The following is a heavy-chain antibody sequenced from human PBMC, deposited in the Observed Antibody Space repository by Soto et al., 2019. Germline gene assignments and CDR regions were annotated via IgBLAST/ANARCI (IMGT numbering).Heavy chain of an antibody. CDR1: GDTFTANY. V-gene: IGHV1-2*02. CDR3: ARDLAKGGGSAGFDY. Sequence: QVQLLQSGAEVKKPGASVKVSCQASGDTFTANYIHWVRQSPGQGFEWMGWINPKSGGTKYPQKFQGRVTMTRDTSLSTVYMTLTRLTADETAVYYCARDLAKGGGSAGFDYWGQGTLVTVYS. CDR2: INPKSGGT. J-gene: IGHJ4*02. D-gene: IGHD1-26*01.